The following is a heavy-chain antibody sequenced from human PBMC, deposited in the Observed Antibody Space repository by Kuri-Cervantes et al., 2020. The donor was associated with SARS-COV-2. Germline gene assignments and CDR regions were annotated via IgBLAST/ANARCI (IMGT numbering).Heavy chain of an antibody. J-gene: IGHJ6*03. CDR2: ISWNSNNI. D-gene: IGHD7-27*01. CDR3: ARDKLGFPFTYYMDV. CDR1: GFTFDDYA. Sequence: SLKISCAASGFTFDDYAMHWVRQAPGKGLEWVSGISWNSNNIDYVDPVKGRFTISRDNAKNSLFLQMNSLRAEDMAMYYCARDKLGFPFTYYMDVWGKGTTVTVSS. V-gene: IGHV3-9*03.